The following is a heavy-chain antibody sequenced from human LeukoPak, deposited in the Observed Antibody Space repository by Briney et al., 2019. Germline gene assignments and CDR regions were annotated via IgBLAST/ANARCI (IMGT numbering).Heavy chain of an antibody. CDR1: GFTFSSYA. D-gene: IGHD2-2*01. CDR2: ISGSGGST. Sequence: GGSLRLSCAASGFTFSSYAMSWVRQAPGKGLEWVSSISGSGGSTYYTDSVKGRFTISRDNSKNTLHLRMNSLRAEDTAVYYCAKGVVSAAYRYYFDYWGQGTLVTVSS. V-gene: IGHV3-23*01. CDR3: AKGVVSAAYRYYFDY. J-gene: IGHJ4*02.